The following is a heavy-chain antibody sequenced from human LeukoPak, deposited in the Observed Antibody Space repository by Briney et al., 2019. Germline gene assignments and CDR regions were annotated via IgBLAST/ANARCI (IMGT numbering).Heavy chain of an antibody. CDR3: ARLYTRQDIVVVPAADYYYYYMDV. D-gene: IGHD2-2*01. V-gene: IGHV5-51*01. CDR1: GYSFTSYW. Sequence: SGESLKISCKGSGYSFTSYWIGWVRQMPGKGLEWMGIIYPGDADTRYSPSFQGQVTISADKSISTAYLQWSSLKASDTAMYYCARLYTRQDIVVVPAADYYYYYMDVWAKGPRSPSP. J-gene: IGHJ6*03. CDR2: IYPGDADT.